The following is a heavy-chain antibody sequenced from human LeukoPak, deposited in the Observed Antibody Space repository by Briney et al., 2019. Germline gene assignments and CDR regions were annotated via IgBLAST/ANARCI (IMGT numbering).Heavy chain of an antibody. CDR1: GFTVSSNY. V-gene: IGHV3-23*01. CDR3: AKDRQYCSSTSCLPYNWFDP. CDR2: ISGSGGST. D-gene: IGHD2-2*01. Sequence: GGSLRLSCAVSGFTVSSNYMAWVRQAPGKGLEWVSGISGSGGSTFYADSVKGRFTISRANSKNTLYLQMNSLRAEDTAVYYCAKDRQYCSSTSCLPYNWFDPWGQGTLVTVSS. J-gene: IGHJ5*02.